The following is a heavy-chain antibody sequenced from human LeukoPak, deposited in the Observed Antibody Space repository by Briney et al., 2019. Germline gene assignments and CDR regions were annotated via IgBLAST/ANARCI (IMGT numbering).Heavy chain of an antibody. J-gene: IGHJ4*02. CDR3: ARGSQIGMVRGAYDY. CDR1: GGCFSGYY. CDR2: SNHSGST. Sequence: SETLTLTCAVYGGCFSGYYWSWIRQPPGKGLEWIGESNHSGSTNYNPSLKSRVTISVGTSKNQFSLKLSSVTAADTAVYYCARGSQIGMVRGAYDYWGQGTLVTVSS. V-gene: IGHV4-34*01. D-gene: IGHD3-10*01.